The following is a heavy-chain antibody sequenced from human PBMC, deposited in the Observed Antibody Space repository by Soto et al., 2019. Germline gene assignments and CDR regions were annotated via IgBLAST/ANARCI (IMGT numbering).Heavy chain of an antibody. D-gene: IGHD6-19*01. J-gene: IGHJ6*02. V-gene: IGHV3-30*03. Sequence: QVQLVESGGGVVQAGGSLGLSCTASGFTFSTYGMHWVRQAPGKGPEWVAVMSHDGSRKAFLDSVKGRFIISRDNSKNTLYLQMNSLRPDDTAVYYCARLPRSGWDHYYYGMDVWGQGTTVIVSS. CDR2: MSHDGSRK. CDR3: ARLPRSGWDHYYYGMDV. CDR1: GFTFSTYG.